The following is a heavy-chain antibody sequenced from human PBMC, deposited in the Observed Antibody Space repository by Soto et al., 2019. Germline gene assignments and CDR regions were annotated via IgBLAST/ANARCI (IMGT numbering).Heavy chain of an antibody. Sequence: QVQLQESGPGLVKPSETLSLTCTVSGGSISSGGYYWSWIRQHPGKGLEWIGYIYNSGSTYYNASLKSRVTISADTCRSQFPLQMNSVTAADTAVYYCARDPECWGQGTMVTVSS. CDR1: GGSISSGGYY. J-gene: IGHJ3*01. V-gene: IGHV4-31*03. CDR2: IYNSGST. CDR3: ARDPEC.